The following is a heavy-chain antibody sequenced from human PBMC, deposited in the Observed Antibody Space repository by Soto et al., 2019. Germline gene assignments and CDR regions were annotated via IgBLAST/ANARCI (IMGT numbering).Heavy chain of an antibody. V-gene: IGHV3-30*18. CDR3: AKYLGKLGSIAVAGVFDY. J-gene: IGHJ4*02. Sequence: GGSLRLSCAASGFTFSSYGMHWVRQAPGKGLEWVAVISYDGSNKYYADSVKGRFTISRDNSKNTLYLQMNSLRAEDTAVYYCAKYLGKLGSIAVAGVFDYWGQGTLVTVSS. CDR2: ISYDGSNK. CDR1: GFTFSSYG. D-gene: IGHD6-19*01.